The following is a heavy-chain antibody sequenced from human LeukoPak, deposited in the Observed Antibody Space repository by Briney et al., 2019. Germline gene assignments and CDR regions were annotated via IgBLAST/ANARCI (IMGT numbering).Heavy chain of an antibody. Sequence: GGSLRLSCAASGFNFSDYNMNWVRQAPGKGLEWVSVISSSSKYIYYADSVKGRFTISRDNAKNSLYLQMNSLRAEDTAVYYCARVSTAVSLAIDYWGQGTLLTVSS. D-gene: IGHD6-13*01. J-gene: IGHJ4*02. CDR3: ARVSTAVSLAIDY. CDR1: GFNFSDYN. V-gene: IGHV3-21*06. CDR2: ISSSSKYI.